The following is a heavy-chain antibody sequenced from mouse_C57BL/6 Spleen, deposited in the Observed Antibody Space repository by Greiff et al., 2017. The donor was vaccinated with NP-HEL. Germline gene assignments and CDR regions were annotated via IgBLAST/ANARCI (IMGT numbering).Heavy chain of an antibody. CDR2: IHPNSGST. Sequence: QVQLQQPGAELVKPGASVQLSCKASGYTFTSYWMHWVKQRPGQGLEWIGMIHPNSGSTNYNEKFKSKATLTVDKSSSTAYMQLSSLTSEDSAVYYCARRLTGTGPFDYWGQGTTLTVSS. J-gene: IGHJ2*01. V-gene: IGHV1-64*01. CDR1: GYTFTSYW. D-gene: IGHD4-1*01. CDR3: ARRLTGTGPFDY.